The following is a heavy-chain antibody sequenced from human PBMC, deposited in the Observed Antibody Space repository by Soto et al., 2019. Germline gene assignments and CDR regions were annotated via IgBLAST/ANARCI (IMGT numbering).Heavy chain of an antibody. CDR3: ARDLLGSGITIFGVVIKYNWFDP. Sequence: GASVKISCKASGYTVTSYGFSWLRQATGQGLEWMGWISAYNGNTNYAQKLQGRVTMTTDTSTSTAYMELRSLRSDDTAVYYCARDLLGSGITIFGVVIKYNWFDPWGQGTLVTVSS. V-gene: IGHV1-18*01. D-gene: IGHD3-3*01. CDR2: ISAYNGNT. J-gene: IGHJ5*02. CDR1: GYTVTSYG.